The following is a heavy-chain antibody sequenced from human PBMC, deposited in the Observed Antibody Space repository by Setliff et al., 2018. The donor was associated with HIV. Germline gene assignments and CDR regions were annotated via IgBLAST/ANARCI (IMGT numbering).Heavy chain of an antibody. D-gene: IGHD6-19*01. CDR3: ARHDANTAGPFFLH. CDR1: GGSINNYY. CDR2: IHSSGPT. J-gene: IGHJ1*01. V-gene: IGHV4-59*08. Sequence: SETLSLTCTVSGGSINNYYWSWIRQPPGKGLEWIGYIHSSGPTNYSPSLESRVSMSVDMSKGQFSLKLRSVIAADTAVYYCARHDANTAGPFFLHWGQGTLVTVSS.